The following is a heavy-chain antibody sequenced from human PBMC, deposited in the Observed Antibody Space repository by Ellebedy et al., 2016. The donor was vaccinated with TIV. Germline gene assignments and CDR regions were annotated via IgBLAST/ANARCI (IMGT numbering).Heavy chain of an antibody. V-gene: IGHV5-10-1*01. CDR2: IDPDYFKT. J-gene: IGHJ4*02. D-gene: IGHD3-10*01. Sequence: GESLKISCQGSGYRFTKYWIGWVRQTPGKGLEWMGRIDPDYFKTDYNPSFQGHVTMSVDESISTAYLQWSSLRASDTAMYYCATVNLWFGNYYFEYWGQGSLVTVSS. CDR1: GYRFTKYW. CDR3: ATVNLWFGNYYFEY.